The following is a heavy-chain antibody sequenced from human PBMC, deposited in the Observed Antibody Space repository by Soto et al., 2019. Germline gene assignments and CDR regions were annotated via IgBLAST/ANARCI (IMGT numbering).Heavy chain of an antibody. Sequence: SETLSLTCAVYGGSFSGYYWSWIRQPPGKGLEWIGEINHSVSTNYNPSLKSRVTISVDTSKNQFSLKLSSVTAADTAVYYCARGWAILGVAIPMVTYSFDYWGQGTLVT. D-gene: IGHD3-3*01. V-gene: IGHV4-34*01. J-gene: IGHJ4*02. CDR3: ARGWAILGVAIPMVTYSFDY. CDR1: GGSFSGYY. CDR2: INHSVST.